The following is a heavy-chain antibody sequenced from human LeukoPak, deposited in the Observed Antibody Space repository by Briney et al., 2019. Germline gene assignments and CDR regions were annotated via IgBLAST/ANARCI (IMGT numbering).Heavy chain of an antibody. CDR2: IYYSGNT. CDR3: ARSPYYYDSSGYYVDY. J-gene: IGHJ4*02. V-gene: IGHV4-39*07. Sequence: PSETLSLTCTVSGGSISSSNYYWGWIRQPPGKGLEWIGSIYYSGNTYYNPSLKSRVTISVDTSKNQFSLKLSSVTAADTAVYYCARSPYYYDSSGYYVDYWGQGTLVTVSS. CDR1: GGSISSSNYY. D-gene: IGHD3-22*01.